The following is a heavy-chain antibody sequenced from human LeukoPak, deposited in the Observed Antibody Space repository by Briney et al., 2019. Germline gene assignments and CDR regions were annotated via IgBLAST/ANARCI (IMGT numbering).Heavy chain of an antibody. V-gene: IGHV3-23*01. Sequence: GGSLRLSCVASGFTFATNDMSWVRQAPGKGLEWISVSGTTGDAYYADSVKGRFTMSRDTSRNMLYLQMNGLRAEDTAFYYCAKRSEEKALDSWGQGSLVTVSP. D-gene: IGHD3-3*01. J-gene: IGHJ4*02. CDR3: AKRSEEKALDS. CDR2: SGTTGDA. CDR1: GFTFATND.